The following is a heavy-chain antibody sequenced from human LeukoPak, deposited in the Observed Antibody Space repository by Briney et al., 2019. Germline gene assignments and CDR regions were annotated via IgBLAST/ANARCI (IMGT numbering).Heavy chain of an antibody. D-gene: IGHD5-12*01. CDR1: GFSYRNSW. V-gene: IGHV3-7*05. J-gene: IGHJ4*02. Sequence: GGSLRLSCAASGFSYRNSWMTWVRQAPGKGLEWVANIKEDGSAKNYVDSVKGRFTISRNNAKNSLYLHMSSLRAEDTAVYYCARDSAYNAFDYWGQGTLVTVSS. CDR2: IKEDGSAK. CDR3: ARDSAYNAFDY.